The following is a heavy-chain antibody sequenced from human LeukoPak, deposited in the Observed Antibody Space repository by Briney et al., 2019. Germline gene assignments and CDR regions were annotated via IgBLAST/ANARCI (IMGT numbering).Heavy chain of an antibody. CDR3: AKDRGSTSCYFDY. CDR1: GFTFRSYA. CDR2: ISGSGGST. J-gene: IGHJ4*02. V-gene: IGHV3-23*01. Sequence: GGSLRLSCAAPGFTFRSYAMSWVRQAPGKVLEWVSAISGSGGSTYYADSVKGRFTISRDNSKNTLYLQMNSLRAEDTAVYYCAKDRGSTSCYFDYWGQGTLVTVSS. D-gene: IGHD2-2*01.